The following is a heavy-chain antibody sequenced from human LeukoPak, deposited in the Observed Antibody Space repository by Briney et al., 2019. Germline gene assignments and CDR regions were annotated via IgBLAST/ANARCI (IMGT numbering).Heavy chain of an antibody. D-gene: IGHD3-9*01. CDR3: ARGAYDILTGYYKCLHY. V-gene: IGHV1-69*01. Sequence: SVKVSCKASGGTFSSYAISWVRQAPGQGLEWMGGIIPIFGTANYAQKFQGRVTITADESTSTAYMELSSLRSEDTAVYYCARGAYDILTGYYKCLHYWGQGTLVIVSS. CDR1: GGTFSSYA. J-gene: IGHJ4*02. CDR2: IIPIFGTA.